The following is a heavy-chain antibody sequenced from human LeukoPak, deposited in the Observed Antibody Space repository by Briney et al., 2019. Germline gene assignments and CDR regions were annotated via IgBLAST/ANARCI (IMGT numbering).Heavy chain of an antibody. CDR2: ISVYNGNI. CDR3: ARVRYYGSGRACAFDV. V-gene: IGHV1-18*01. CDR1: GYTFTTYA. J-gene: IGHJ3*01. D-gene: IGHD3-10*01. Sequence: ASVKVSCKASGYTFTTYAISRVRQAPGQGLEWMGWISVYNGNINYAQTLQGRVTMTTDTSTSTTYMELRSLRSDDTAVYYCARVRYYGSGRACAFDVWGQGTMVTVSS.